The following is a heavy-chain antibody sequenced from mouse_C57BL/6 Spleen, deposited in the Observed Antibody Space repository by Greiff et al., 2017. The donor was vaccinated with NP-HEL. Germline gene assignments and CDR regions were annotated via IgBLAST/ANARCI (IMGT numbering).Heavy chain of an antibody. CDR2: ISSGSSTI. CDR1: GFTFSDYG. Sequence: EVKLVESGGGLVKPGGSLKLSCAASGFTFSDYGMHWVRQAPEKGLEWVAYISSGSSTIYYAETVKGRFTISRDNAKNTLFLQMTSLRSEDTAMYYCARNLITTVVADYWGQGTTLTVSS. D-gene: IGHD1-1*01. J-gene: IGHJ2*01. V-gene: IGHV5-17*01. CDR3: ARNLITTVVADY.